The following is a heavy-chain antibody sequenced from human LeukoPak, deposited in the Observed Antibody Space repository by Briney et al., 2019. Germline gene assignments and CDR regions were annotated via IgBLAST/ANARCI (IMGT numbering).Heavy chain of an antibody. Sequence: SETLSLTCTVSGGSVSSGSYYWSWIRQPPGKGLEWIGYIYYSGSTNYNPSLKSRVTISVDTSKNQFSLKLSSVTAADTAVYYCARGSLERITRYYYYGMDVWGQGTTVTVSS. CDR2: IYYSGST. CDR1: GGSVSSGSYY. V-gene: IGHV4-61*01. CDR3: ARGSLERITRYYYYGMDV. J-gene: IGHJ6*02. D-gene: IGHD2/OR15-2a*01.